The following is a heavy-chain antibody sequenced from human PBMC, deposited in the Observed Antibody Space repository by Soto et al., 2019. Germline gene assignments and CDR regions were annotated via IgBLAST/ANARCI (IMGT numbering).Heavy chain of an antibody. CDR3: VRSGTARLLRHSWFDT. D-gene: IGHD2-21*01. CDR1: GFTFNTYD. J-gene: IGHJ5*02. Sequence: EVQLVESGGGLVKPGGSLRLSCAASGFTFNTYDMNWVRQAPGKGLEWVSSITTSSAYIYYAASLQGRITISRDNAKNSLFLQMHSLRAEDTALYYCVRSGTARLLRHSWFDTWGQGTLVTVSS. V-gene: IGHV3-21*01. CDR2: ITTSSAYI.